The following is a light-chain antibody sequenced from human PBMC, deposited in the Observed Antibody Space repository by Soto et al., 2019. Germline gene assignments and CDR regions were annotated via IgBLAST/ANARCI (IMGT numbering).Light chain of an antibody. CDR1: SSDVGAYIY. V-gene: IGLV2-11*01. Sequence: QSAFSQPRSVSGSPGHSVTFSCTGTSSDVGAYIYVSWYQQHPGKAPKLIIYDVIKRPSGVPDRFSGSKSGNTASLTISGLQAEDEADYYCCSYAGSYTNVFGTGTKVTVL. CDR3: CSYAGSYTNV. J-gene: IGLJ1*01. CDR2: DVI.